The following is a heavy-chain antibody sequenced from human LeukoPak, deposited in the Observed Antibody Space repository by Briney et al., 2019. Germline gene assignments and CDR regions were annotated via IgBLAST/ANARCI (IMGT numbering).Heavy chain of an antibody. Sequence: GGSLRLSCAASGFTFSSYAMSWVRQAPGKGLEWVSAISGSGGSTYYADSVKGRFTISRDNSKNTLYLQMNSLRAEDTAVYYRARPFAVMDGIDYWGQGTLVTVSS. D-gene: IGHD2-21*01. J-gene: IGHJ4*02. V-gene: IGHV3-23*01. CDR3: ARPFAVMDGIDY. CDR2: ISGSGGST. CDR1: GFTFSSYA.